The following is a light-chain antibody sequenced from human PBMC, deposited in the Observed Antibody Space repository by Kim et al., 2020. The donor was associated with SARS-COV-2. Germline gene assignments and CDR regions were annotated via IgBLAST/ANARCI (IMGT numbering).Light chain of an antibody. V-gene: IGKV1-27*01. CDR1: QDIGNS. CDR3: QKYNSAPWT. Sequence: ASVGDRVTITCRASQDIGNSLAWYQQKPGTVPKVLIYAASTLQSGVPSRFSGSGFGTDFTLTIGSLQTEDVATYYCQKYNSAPWTFGPGTKVDIK. CDR2: AAS. J-gene: IGKJ1*01.